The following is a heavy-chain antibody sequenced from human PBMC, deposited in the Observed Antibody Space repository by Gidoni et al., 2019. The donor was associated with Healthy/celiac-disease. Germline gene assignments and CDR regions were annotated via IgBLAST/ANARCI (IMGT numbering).Heavy chain of an antibody. V-gene: IGHV2-5*02. CDR3: AHRPLSPFLSSSWYRVPWFDP. J-gene: IGHJ5*02. Sequence: QITLKESGPTLVKPTQTLTLTCTFSGFSLSTSGVGVCWIRQPPGKALEWLALIYWDDDKRYSPSLKSRLTITKDTSKNQVVLTMTNMDPVDTATYYCAHRPLSPFLSSSWYRVPWFDPWGQGTLVTVSS. D-gene: IGHD6-13*01. CDR1: GFSLSTSGVG. CDR2: IYWDDDK.